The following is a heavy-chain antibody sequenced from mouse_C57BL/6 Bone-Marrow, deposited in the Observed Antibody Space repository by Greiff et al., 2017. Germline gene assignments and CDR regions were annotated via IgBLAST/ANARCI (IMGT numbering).Heavy chain of an antibody. CDR2: INPSNGGN. J-gene: IGHJ4*01. V-gene: IGHV1-53*01. D-gene: IGHD2-4*01. CDR3: ARWRDDYDGYAMDY. CDR1: GYTITSYW. Sequence: QVQLQQPGTELVKPAASVKLSCKVSGYTITSYWMHWVKQRPGQDLEWIGNINPSNGGNNYNEKFKSKATLTVDKSSSTAYMQLSSLASEDSAVYYCARWRDDYDGYAMDYWGQGTSVTVSS.